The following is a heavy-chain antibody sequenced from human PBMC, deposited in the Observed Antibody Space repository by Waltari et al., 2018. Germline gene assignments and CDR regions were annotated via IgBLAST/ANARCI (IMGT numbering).Heavy chain of an antibody. V-gene: IGHV5-51*01. J-gene: IGHJ3*02. Sequence: EVQLVQSGAEVKKPGESLKISCKGSGYSFTSYWIGWVRQMPGKGLEWMGFSDPVDSDTRYCPSFQVQVTTSADKSISTAYLQWSSLKASDTAMYYCARHRAGTRGTYAFDIWGQGTMVTVSS. CDR2: SDPVDSDT. CDR3: ARHRAGTRGTYAFDI. CDR1: GYSFTSYW. D-gene: IGHD1-1*01.